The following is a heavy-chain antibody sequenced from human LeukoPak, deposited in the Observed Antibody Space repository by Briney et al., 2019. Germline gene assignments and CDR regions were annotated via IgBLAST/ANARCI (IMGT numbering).Heavy chain of an antibody. CDR3: ARDLWFGESRGGY. J-gene: IGHJ4*02. Sequence: PSETLSLTCTVSGDSISSSSYYWGWIRQPPGKGLEWIGSIYYSGSTYYNSSLKSRVTISVDTSKNQFSLKLKVVTAADTAMYYCARDLWFGESRGGYWGQGTLVSVSS. CDR2: IYYSGST. V-gene: IGHV4-39*07. CDR1: GDSISSSSYY. D-gene: IGHD3-10*01.